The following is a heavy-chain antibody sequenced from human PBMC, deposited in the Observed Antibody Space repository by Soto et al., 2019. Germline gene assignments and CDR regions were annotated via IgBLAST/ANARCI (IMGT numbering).Heavy chain of an antibody. V-gene: IGHV2-5*02. CDR1: GFSLTTSGGG. CDR2: IFWDDDK. Sequence: QITLNESGPTVVRPTETLTLTCRFSGFSLTTSGGGVGWIRQSPGKAPEWRALIFWDDDKRNSASLKSRLTITKDTSKNQVVLTVSDLDPTDTATYYCAHRVLRTVFGLVTATAIYFDFWGPGTPVAVSS. CDR3: AHRVLRTVFGLVTATAIYFDF. D-gene: IGHD3-3*01. J-gene: IGHJ4*02.